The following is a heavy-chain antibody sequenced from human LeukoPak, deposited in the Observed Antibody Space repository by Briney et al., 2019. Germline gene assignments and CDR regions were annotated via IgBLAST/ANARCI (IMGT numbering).Heavy chain of an antibody. CDR2: ISWNSGSI. CDR3: AKDTILREWFGEGYYYYGMDV. J-gene: IGHJ6*02. Sequence: GGSLRLSRAASGFTFDDYAMHWVRQAPGKGLEWVSGISWNSGSIGYADSVKGRFTISRDNAKNSLYLQMNSLRAEDTALYYCAKDTILREWFGEGYYYYGMDVWGQGTTVTVSS. V-gene: IGHV3-9*01. CDR1: GFTFDDYA. D-gene: IGHD3-10*01.